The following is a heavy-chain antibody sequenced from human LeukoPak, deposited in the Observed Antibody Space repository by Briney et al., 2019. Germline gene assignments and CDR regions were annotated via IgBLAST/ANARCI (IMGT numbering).Heavy chain of an antibody. J-gene: IGHJ5*02. CDR1: GYTSTDYY. CDR3: ARDLWRQMVP. CDR2: INPNSGGT. V-gene: IGHV1-2*02. D-gene: IGHD2-8*01. Sequence: ASVKVSCKASGYTSTDYYTHWVRQAPGQGLEWMGWINPNSGGTNYAQKFQGRVTMTRDTSISTAYMELSRLRSDDTAVYYCARDLWRQMVPWGQGTLVTVSS.